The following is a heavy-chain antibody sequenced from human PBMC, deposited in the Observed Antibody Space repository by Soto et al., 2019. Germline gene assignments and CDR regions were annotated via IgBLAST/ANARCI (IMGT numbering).Heavy chain of an antibody. Sequence: QVPLVESGGGVVQPGRSLRLSCAASGFTFSSYGIQWVRQAPGKGLEWVAVIWYDGINKDYADSVKGRFTISRDTSKNTVYLQMNSLRAEDTAVYYCARSLQMDVWGQGTTVTVSS. CDR3: ARSLQMDV. CDR1: GFTFSSYG. CDR2: IWYDGINK. J-gene: IGHJ6*02. V-gene: IGHV3-33*01.